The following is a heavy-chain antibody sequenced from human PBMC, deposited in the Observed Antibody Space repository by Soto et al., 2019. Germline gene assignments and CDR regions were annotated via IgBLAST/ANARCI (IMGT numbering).Heavy chain of an antibody. Sequence: QVHLVQSGAEVKKPGASVKVSCKGSGYTFTSYGITWVRQAPGQGLEWMGWISAHNGNTDYAQKLQGRVTVTRDTSTSPAYLELRSLRSAGTAVYYCARGRYGDYWGQGARVTVSS. D-gene: IGHD1-1*01. CDR2: ISAHNGNT. V-gene: IGHV1-18*01. CDR1: GYTFTSYG. J-gene: IGHJ4*02. CDR3: ARGRYGDY.